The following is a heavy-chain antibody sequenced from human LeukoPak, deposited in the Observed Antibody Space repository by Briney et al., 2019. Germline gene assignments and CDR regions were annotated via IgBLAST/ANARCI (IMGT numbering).Heavy chain of an antibody. J-gene: IGHJ5*02. CDR2: ISGSGGST. D-gene: IGHD6-13*01. Sequence: PGRSLRLSCAASGFTFDDYAMHWVRQAPGKGLEWVSGISGSGGSTYYADSVKGRFTISRDNSKNTLYLQMNSLRAEDTAVYYCAKDEAAAGQDWFDPWGQGTLVTVSS. CDR1: GFTFDDYA. CDR3: AKDEAAAGQDWFDP. V-gene: IGHV3-23*01.